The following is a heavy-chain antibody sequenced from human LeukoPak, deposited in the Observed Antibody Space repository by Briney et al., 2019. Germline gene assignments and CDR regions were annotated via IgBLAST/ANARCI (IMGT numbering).Heavy chain of an antibody. D-gene: IGHD3-9*01. Sequence: GGSLRLSCAASGFTFNTFNMNWVRQAPGKGLEWVSSITSDGDYIYYADSVKGRFTPSRDNAKNSLSLQLNSLRVEDTAVYYCARGHYDVLAASYKWTPDYWGQGTLVTVSS. CDR1: GFTFNTFN. CDR3: ARGHYDVLAASYKWTPDY. CDR2: ITSDGDYI. J-gene: IGHJ4*02. V-gene: IGHV3-21*01.